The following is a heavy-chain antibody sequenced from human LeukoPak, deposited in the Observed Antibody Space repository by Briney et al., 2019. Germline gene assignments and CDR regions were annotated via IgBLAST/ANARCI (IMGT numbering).Heavy chain of an antibody. V-gene: IGHV4-59*01. D-gene: IGHD3-9*01. Sequence: SETLSLTCTVSGGSIGSYYWSWIRQPPGKGLEWIGYIYYSGSTNYNPSLKSRVTISVDTSKNQFSLKLSSVTAADTAVYYCARDDILTGYPLDYWGQGTLVTVSS. J-gene: IGHJ4*02. CDR2: IYYSGST. CDR1: GGSIGSYY. CDR3: ARDDILTGYPLDY.